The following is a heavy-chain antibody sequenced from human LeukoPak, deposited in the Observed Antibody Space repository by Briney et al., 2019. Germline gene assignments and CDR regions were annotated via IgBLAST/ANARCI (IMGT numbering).Heavy chain of an antibody. V-gene: IGHV3-11*04. Sequence: GGSLRLSCAASGFTFSDYYMSWIRQAPGKGLEWVSYISSSGSTIYYADSVKGRFTISRDNAKNSLYLQMNSLRAEDTAVYYCAGGYYYDSSGYYLTEIWGQGTMVTVSS. CDR1: GFTFSDYY. J-gene: IGHJ3*02. CDR2: ISSSGSTI. CDR3: AGGYYYDSSGYYLTEI. D-gene: IGHD3-22*01.